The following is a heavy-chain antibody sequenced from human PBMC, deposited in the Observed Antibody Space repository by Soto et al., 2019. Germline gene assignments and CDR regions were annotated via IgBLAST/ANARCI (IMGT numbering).Heavy chain of an antibody. CDR1: GFTVSSNY. Sequence: EVQLVESGGGLVQPGGSLRLSCAASGFTVSSNYMSWVRQAPGKGLEWVSVIYSGGSTYYADSVKGRFTISRDNSKNTLYLQMNSLRAEDTAVYYCARDLSTWNNYYYGMDVWGQGTTVTVSS. D-gene: IGHD1-1*01. CDR3: ARDLSTWNNYYYGMDV. J-gene: IGHJ6*02. V-gene: IGHV3-66*01. CDR2: IYSGGST.